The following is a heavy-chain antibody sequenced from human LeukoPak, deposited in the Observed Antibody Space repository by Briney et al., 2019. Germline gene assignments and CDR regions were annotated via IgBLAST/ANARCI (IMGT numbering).Heavy chain of an antibody. CDR1: GFPFSSYA. Sequence: PGGSLSLSCAASGFPFSSYAMSWVRQATGKSLEWVSDINGSGGSTYYADSVKGRFTISRDNSKNTLSLQMNSVRAEDTAVYYCAKRIQSAMATGYWGQGTLVTVSS. J-gene: IGHJ4*02. D-gene: IGHD5-18*01. CDR2: INGSGGST. V-gene: IGHV3-23*01. CDR3: AKRIQSAMATGY.